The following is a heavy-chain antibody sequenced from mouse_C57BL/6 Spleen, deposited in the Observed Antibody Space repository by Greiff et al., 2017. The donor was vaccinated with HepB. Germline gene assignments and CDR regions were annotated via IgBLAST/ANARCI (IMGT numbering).Heavy chain of an antibody. CDR3: ARLTTVVARYFDV. CDR2: IYPRDGST. V-gene: IGHV1-85*01. J-gene: IGHJ1*03. CDR1: GYTFTSYD. D-gene: IGHD1-1*01. Sequence: VKLQQSGPELVKPGASVKLSCKASGYTFTSYDINWVKQRPGQGLEWIGWIYPRDGSTKYNEKFKGKATLTVDTSSSTAYMELHSLTSEDSAVYFCARLTTVVARYFDVWGTGTTVTVSS.